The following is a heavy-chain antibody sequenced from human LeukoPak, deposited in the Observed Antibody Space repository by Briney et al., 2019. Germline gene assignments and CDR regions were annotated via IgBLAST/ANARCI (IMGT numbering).Heavy chain of an antibody. CDR1: GGSISSYY. V-gene: IGHV4-4*08. D-gene: IGHD3-10*01. CDR2: IYTSGST. J-gene: IGHJ6*03. CDR3: ARDHKDIDRGVPYYMDV. Sequence: KPSETLSLTCTVSGGSISSYYWSWIRQPPGKGLEWIGYIYTSGSTNYNPSLKSRVTISVDTSKNQFSLKLSSVTAADTAVYYCARDHKDIDRGVPYYMDVWGKGTTVTISS.